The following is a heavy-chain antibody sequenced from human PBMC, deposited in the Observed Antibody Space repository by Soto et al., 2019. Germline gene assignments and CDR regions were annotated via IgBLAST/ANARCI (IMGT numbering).Heavy chain of an antibody. CDR3: AKMEGMDPWAYSFDY. CDR1: GFTFSDFA. V-gene: IGHV3-23*01. Sequence: EVQVLESGGGLVQPGGSLRLSCAATGFTFSDFAMSWVRQAPGKGLEWVSRIYGGGNGPHYADSVKGRVTISRDNSKNPLYLQMNRLRAEDTAVYYCAKMEGMDPWAYSFDYWGQGTLVTVSS. D-gene: IGHD2-2*03. J-gene: IGHJ4*02. CDR2: IYGGGNGP.